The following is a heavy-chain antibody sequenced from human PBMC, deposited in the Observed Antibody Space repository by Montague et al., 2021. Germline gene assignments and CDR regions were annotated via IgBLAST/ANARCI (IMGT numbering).Heavy chain of an antibody. J-gene: IGHJ6*02. CDR2: IYYSGST. D-gene: IGHD1-26*01. V-gene: IGHV4-39*01. CDR1: GGSISSSSYY. CDR3: ARRGIVGEGQKGYFYAMGV. Sequence: SETLSLTCTVSGGSISSSSYYWGWIRQPPGKGLEWIGSIYYSGSTYYNPSLKSRVTISVDTSKNQFSLKLGSVTAADTAVYYCARRGIVGEGQKGYFYAMGVPGQGTTV.